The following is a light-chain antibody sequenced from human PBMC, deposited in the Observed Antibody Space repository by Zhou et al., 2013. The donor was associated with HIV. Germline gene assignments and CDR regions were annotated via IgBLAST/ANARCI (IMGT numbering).Light chain of an antibody. Sequence: EIVLTQSPGTLSLSPGERATLSCWASQSVASAHLAWYQQKPGQTPRLLIYGASSRATGIPDRFSGSGSGTDFTLTINRLEPEDFAVYYCQRYGSSSYSFGLGDQAGDQT. CDR1: QSVASAH. J-gene: IGKJ2*01. V-gene: IGKV3-20*01. CDR2: GAS. CDR3: QRYGSSSYS.